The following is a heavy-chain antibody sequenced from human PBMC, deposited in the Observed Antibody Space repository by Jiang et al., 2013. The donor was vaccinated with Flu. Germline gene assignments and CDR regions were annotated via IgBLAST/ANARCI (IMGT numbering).Heavy chain of an antibody. D-gene: IGHD1-7*01. CDR3: ATEPSRYNWNYD. Sequence: SGYTLTELSMHWVRQAPGKGLEWMGGFDPEDGETIYAQKFQGRVTMTEDTSTDTAYMELSSLRSEDTAVYYCATEPSRYNWNYDWGQGTLVTVSS. J-gene: IGHJ4*02. V-gene: IGHV1-24*01. CDR2: FDPEDGET. CDR1: GYTLTELS.